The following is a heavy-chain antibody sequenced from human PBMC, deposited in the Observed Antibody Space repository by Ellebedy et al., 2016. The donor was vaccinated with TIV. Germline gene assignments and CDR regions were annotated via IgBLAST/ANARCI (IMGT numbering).Heavy chain of an antibody. CDR3: ATCPLTKTYFYYGMDV. D-gene: IGHD1-14*01. V-gene: IGHV1-69*06. CDR2: IIPIFDTA. CDR1: GGTFNSHT. J-gene: IGHJ6*02. Sequence: AASVKVSCKASGGTFNSHTICWVRQAPGGGLEWMGGIIPIFDTANYAQKFRGRATFTADKSTSTSYMDLSSLPSEDTALYYCATCPLTKTYFYYGMDVWGQGTTVTVSS.